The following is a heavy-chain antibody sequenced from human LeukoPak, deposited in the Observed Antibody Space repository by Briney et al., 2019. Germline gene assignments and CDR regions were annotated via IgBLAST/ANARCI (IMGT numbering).Heavy chain of an antibody. D-gene: IGHD6-6*01. CDR2: FDPEDGET. CDR1: GYTLTELS. V-gene: IGHV1-24*01. J-gene: IGHJ4*02. CDR3: ALGYSSSSGRSWDNFDY. Sequence: ASVKVSCKVSGYTLTELSMHWVRQAPGKGLEWMGGFDPEDGETIYAQKFQGRVTMTEDTSTDTAYMELGSLRSEDTAVYYCALGYSSSSGRSWDNFDYWGQGTLVTVSS.